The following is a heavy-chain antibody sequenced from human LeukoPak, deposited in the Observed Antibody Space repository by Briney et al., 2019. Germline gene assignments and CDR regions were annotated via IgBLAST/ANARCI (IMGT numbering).Heavy chain of an antibody. CDR3: ASTYDRGPRYFDY. J-gene: IGHJ4*02. D-gene: IGHD3-22*01. Sequence: GGSLRLSCAASGITFTSYGISWVRQAPGQGLEWMGWISAYNGNTNYAQKLQGRVTMTTDTSTSTAYMELRSLRSDDTAVYYCASTYDRGPRYFDYWGQGTLVTVSS. CDR1: GITFTSYG. V-gene: IGHV1-18*01. CDR2: ISAYNGNT.